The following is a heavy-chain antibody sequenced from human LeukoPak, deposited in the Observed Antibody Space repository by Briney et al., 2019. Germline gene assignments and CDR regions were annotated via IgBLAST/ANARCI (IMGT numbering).Heavy chain of an antibody. CDR3: AKDWRSSWYDKAWDS. V-gene: IGHV3-23*01. J-gene: IGHJ5*01. CDR2: ISGSAGST. D-gene: IGHD6-13*01. CDR1: GFTFSDYA. Sequence: GGSLRLSCAASGFTFSDYAISWVRQAPGKGLEWVSPISGSAGSTYYADSVKGRFTIYRDNYKNPVDLQMNRLRADDTAVYYCAKDWRSSWYDKAWDSWGQGTLVTVSS.